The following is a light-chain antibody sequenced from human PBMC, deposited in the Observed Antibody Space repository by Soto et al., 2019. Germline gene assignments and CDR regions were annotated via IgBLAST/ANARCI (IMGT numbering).Light chain of an antibody. CDR3: QQYDNYPWT. CDR2: AAS. J-gene: IGKJ1*01. V-gene: IGKV1-39*01. Sequence: DIQMTQSPSSLSASVGDRVTITCRASQSISSYLNWYQQKPGKAPKLLIYAASSLQSGVPSRFSGSGSGTDFTLTISSLQPDDFGTYYCQQYDNYPWTFGQGTKVDI. CDR1: QSISSY.